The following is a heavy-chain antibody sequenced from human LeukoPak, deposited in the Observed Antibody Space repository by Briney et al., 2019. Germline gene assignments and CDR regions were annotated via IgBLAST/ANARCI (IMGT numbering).Heavy chain of an antibody. Sequence: PSETLSLTCTVSGYSISSGYFWGWIRQPPGKGLEWIGSFYHSGITYYNPSLKSRVTISVEMSKNQFSLKLSSVTAADTAVYYCARGDYYDSSGYQSPSFDYWGQGTLVTVSS. CDR1: GYSISSGYF. CDR2: FYHSGIT. J-gene: IGHJ4*02. D-gene: IGHD3-22*01. CDR3: ARGDYYDSSGYQSPSFDY. V-gene: IGHV4-38-2*02.